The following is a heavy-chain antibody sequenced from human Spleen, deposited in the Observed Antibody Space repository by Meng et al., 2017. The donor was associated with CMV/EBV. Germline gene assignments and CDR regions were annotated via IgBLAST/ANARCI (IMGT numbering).Heavy chain of an antibody. D-gene: IGHD2-2*02. Sequence: ASVKVSCKASGYRFTDYFIHWVRQAPGQGLEWMGWISSYNGNTNFAQKLQGRVTMTTDTSTSTAYMELRSLRSDDTAVYYCARGGGHCSSTSCYTYDYWGQGTLVTVSS. J-gene: IGHJ4*02. CDR2: ISSYNGNT. CDR3: ARGGGHCSSTSCYTYDY. V-gene: IGHV1-18*01. CDR1: GYRFTDYF.